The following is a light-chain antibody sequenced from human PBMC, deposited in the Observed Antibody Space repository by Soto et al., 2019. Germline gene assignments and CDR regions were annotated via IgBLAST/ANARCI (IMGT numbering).Light chain of an antibody. Sequence: QSVRTQPASVSGAPGQSITISCTGTSSDVGGYDYVSWYQHQPGKAPQVMIYDVSSRPSGVSSRFSGSKSGNTASLTISGLQAEDEADYYCSSYTFSSYTRSTAYVFGTGTKVTVL. CDR1: SSDVGGYDY. V-gene: IGLV2-14*03. J-gene: IGLJ1*01. CDR2: DVS. CDR3: SSYTFSSYTRSTAYV.